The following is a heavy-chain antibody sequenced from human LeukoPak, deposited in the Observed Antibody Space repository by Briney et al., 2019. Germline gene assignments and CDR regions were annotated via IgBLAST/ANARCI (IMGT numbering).Heavy chain of an antibody. CDR2: IYYSGST. CDR1: GGSISSSSYY. D-gene: IGHD5-24*01. V-gene: IGHV4-39*07. J-gene: IGHJ4*02. Sequence: PSETLSLTCTVSGGSISSSSYYWGWIRQPPGKGLEWIGSIYYSGSTYYNPSLKSRVTISVDTSKNQFSLKLSSVTAADTAVYYCAEMATTHIDYWGQGTLVTVSS. CDR3: AEMATTHIDY.